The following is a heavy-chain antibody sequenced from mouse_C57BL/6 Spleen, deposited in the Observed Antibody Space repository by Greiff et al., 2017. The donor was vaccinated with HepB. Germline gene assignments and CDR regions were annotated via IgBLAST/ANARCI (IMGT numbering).Heavy chain of an antibody. Sequence: EVQLQQSGPELVKPGASVKMSCKASGYTFTDYNMHWVKQSHGKSLEWIGYINPNNGGTSYNQKFKGKATLTVNKSSSTAYMELRSLTSEDSAVYYCAIRGDYGSSRAWFAYWGQGTLVTVSA. D-gene: IGHD1-1*01. CDR3: AIRGDYGSSRAWFAY. CDR1: GYTFTDYN. CDR2: INPNNGGT. J-gene: IGHJ3*01. V-gene: IGHV1-22*01.